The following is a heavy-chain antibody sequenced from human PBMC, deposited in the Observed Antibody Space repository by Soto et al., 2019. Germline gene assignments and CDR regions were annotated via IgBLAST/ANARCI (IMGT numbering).Heavy chain of an antibody. CDR3: ARAMVNGFQGMDV. V-gene: IGHV3-21*01. D-gene: IGHD5-18*01. J-gene: IGHJ6*02. CDR1: GFTFSSYS. CDR2: ISSSSSYI. Sequence: PWGSLRLSCAASGFTFSSYSMNWFRQAPGKGLEWVSSISSSSSYIYYADPVKGRFTISRDNAKNSLYLQMNSLRAEDTAVYYCARAMVNGFQGMDVWGQGTTVTVSS.